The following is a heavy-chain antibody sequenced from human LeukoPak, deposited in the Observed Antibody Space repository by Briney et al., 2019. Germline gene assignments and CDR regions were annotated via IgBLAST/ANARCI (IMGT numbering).Heavy chain of an antibody. CDR1: GGSISSSTYS. CDR2: IYYSGST. Sequence: PSETLSLTCTVSGGSISSSTYSWGWIRQPPGKGLEWIGTIYYSGSTSYNPSLKSRVTLSVDTSKNQFSLKLSSVTAADTAMYYCARHVGASRNDAFDIWGQGTMVTVSS. J-gene: IGHJ3*02. V-gene: IGHV4-39*01. CDR3: ARHVGASRNDAFDI. D-gene: IGHD1-26*01.